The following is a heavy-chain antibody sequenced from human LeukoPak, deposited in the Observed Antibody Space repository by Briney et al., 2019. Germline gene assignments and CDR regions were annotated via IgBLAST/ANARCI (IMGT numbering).Heavy chain of an antibody. Sequence: GGSLRLSCAASGFTFSNYWMHWVRQAPGKGMEWVSAISGSGGSTYYADSVKGRFTISRDNSKNTLYLQMNSLRAEDTAVYYCAKDRSSGWYADAFDIWGQGTMVTVSS. V-gene: IGHV3-23*01. J-gene: IGHJ3*02. CDR1: GFTFSNYW. D-gene: IGHD6-19*01. CDR3: AKDRSSGWYADAFDI. CDR2: ISGSGGST.